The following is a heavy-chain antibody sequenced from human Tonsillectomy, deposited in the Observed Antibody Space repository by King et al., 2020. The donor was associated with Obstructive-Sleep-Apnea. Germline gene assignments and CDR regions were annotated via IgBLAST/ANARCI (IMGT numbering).Heavy chain of an antibody. CDR2: SNPNMGGT. V-gene: IGHV1-2*04. J-gene: IGHJ2*01. Sequence: VQLVEAGAEVRKPGASGKVSCKASGFTFTGEYMHWVGQAPGQGLAWMGWSNPNMGGTNYAQNFQGWVTITRDTSISTADMGLSRLRSDDTAVSYCARDPGCGGDCYSGGWYFDLWGRGTLVTVSS. D-gene: IGHD2-21*02. CDR3: ARDPGCGGDCYSGGWYFDL. CDR1: GFTFTGEY.